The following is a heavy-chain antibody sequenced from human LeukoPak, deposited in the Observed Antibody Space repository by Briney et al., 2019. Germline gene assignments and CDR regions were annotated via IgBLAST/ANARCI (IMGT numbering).Heavy chain of an antibody. CDR1: GGSISSYY. D-gene: IGHD6-13*01. Sequence: PSETLSLTCTVSGGSISSYYWSWVRQPPGKGLEWIGYIYYRGSTNYNPSLKSRVTISVDTAKNQFSLKLSSVTAADAAVYYCARTQPGPEAAAGTYYYYGMDVWGQGATVTVSS. CDR3: ARTQPGPEAAAGTYYYYGMDV. J-gene: IGHJ6*01. V-gene: IGHV4-59*08. CDR2: IYYRGST.